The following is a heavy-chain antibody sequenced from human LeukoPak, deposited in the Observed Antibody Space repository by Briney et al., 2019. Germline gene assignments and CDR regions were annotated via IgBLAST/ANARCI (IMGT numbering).Heavy chain of an antibody. V-gene: IGHV5-51*01. D-gene: IGHD3-9*01. CDR3: ARLGTLYDILTGNAFDI. Sequence: GESLKISCKGSGYSFTNYWIGWVRQMPGKGLEWMGIMFPGDSDARYSPSFQGQVTISADMSISTAYLQWSSLKASDTAMYYCARLGTLYDILTGNAFDIWGHGTMVTVSS. CDR2: MFPGDSDA. J-gene: IGHJ3*02. CDR1: GYSFTNYW.